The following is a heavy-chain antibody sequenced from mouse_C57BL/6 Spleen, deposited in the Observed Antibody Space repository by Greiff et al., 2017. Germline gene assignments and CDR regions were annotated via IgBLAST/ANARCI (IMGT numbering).Heavy chain of an antibody. J-gene: IGHJ1*03. CDR2: INPSNGGT. CDR3: ARFCYGYHWYFGV. D-gene: IGHD2-2*01. CDR1: GYTFTSYW. Sequence: QVQLQQPGTELVKPGASVKLSCKASGYTFTSYWMHWVKQRPGQGLEWIGNINPSNGGTNYNEKVKSKATLTVDKSSSTAYMQLSSLTSEDSAVYYCARFCYGYHWYFGVWGTGTTVTVSA. V-gene: IGHV1-53*01.